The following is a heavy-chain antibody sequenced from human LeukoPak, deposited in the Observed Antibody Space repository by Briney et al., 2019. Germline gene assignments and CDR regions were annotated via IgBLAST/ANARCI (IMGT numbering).Heavy chain of an antibody. D-gene: IGHD6-13*01. Sequence: PSQTLSLTCTVSGGSISSGGYYWSWIRQHPGKGLEWIGYIYYSGSTYYNPSLKSRVTISVDTSKNQFSLKLSSVTAADTAVYYCARLLAADPFNWFDPWGQGTLVTVSS. V-gene: IGHV4-31*03. CDR3: ARLLAADPFNWFDP. CDR2: IYYSGST. CDR1: GGSISSGGYY. J-gene: IGHJ5*02.